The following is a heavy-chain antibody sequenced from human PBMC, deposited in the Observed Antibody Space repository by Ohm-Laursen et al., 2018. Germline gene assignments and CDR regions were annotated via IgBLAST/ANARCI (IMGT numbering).Heavy chain of an antibody. CDR3: AKDASTMTALYYDS. CDR2: ISPSGDKT. V-gene: IGHV3-23*01. Sequence: SLRLSCAASGFTFSSYAMSWVRQAPGGGLERVSGISPSGDKTSYVASVKGRFTISGDNSKNTLFLQMNSLRAEDTAVYYCAKDASTMTALYYDSWGQGAQVTVSS. J-gene: IGHJ4*02. CDR1: GFTFSSYA. D-gene: IGHD2-21*02.